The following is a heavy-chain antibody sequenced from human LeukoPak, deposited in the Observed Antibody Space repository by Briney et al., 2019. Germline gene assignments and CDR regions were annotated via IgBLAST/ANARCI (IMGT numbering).Heavy chain of an antibody. V-gene: IGHV3-30*03. D-gene: IGHD1-26*01. J-gene: IGHJ5*02. Sequence: GGSLRLSCAASGFTFSNYGMHWVRQAPGKGLEWVAVISYDGSNKYYADSVKGRFTVSRDNSWNTLFLQMNSLRAEDTAVYYCASHSGSYSGWFDPWGQGALVTVSS. CDR3: ASHSGSYSGWFDP. CDR1: GFTFSNYG. CDR2: ISYDGSNK.